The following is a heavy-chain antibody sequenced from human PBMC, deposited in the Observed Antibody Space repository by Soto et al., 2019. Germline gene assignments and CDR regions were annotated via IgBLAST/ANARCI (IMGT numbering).Heavy chain of an antibody. Sequence: PWETLSLTCAVYGGSVCGYYWSWICQPPGKGLEWIGEINHSGSTNYNPSLKSRVTISVDTSKNQFSLKLSSVTAADTAVYYCAREVAESDKKYSGYDYGDGTSYYFDYWGQGALVTVSS. CDR3: AREVAESDKKYSGYDYGDGTSYYFDY. CDR1: GGSVCGYY. V-gene: IGHV4-34*01. J-gene: IGHJ4*02. D-gene: IGHD5-12*01. CDR2: INHSGST.